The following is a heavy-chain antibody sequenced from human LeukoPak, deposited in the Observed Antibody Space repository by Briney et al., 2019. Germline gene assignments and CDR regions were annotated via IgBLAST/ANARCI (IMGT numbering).Heavy chain of an antibody. Sequence: SETLSLTCSVSGDFMSNDYWSWIRQSPGNGLEWIGLVYYGGSTKVNPSPRSRVALSIDTSKKQFSLTLTSVTSADTAVYFCARTNDYSDYGYFDLWGQGLLVTVSS. D-gene: IGHD4/OR15-4a*01. V-gene: IGHV4-59*01. CDR1: GDFMSNDY. J-gene: IGHJ4*02. CDR3: ARTNDYSDYGYFDL. CDR2: VYYGGST.